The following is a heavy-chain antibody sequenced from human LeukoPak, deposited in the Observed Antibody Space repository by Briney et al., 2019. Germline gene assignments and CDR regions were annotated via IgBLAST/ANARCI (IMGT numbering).Heavy chain of an antibody. Sequence: PSETLSLTCTVSGGSISRYYWSWIRQPPGKGLEWIGYIYYSGSTNYNPSLKSRVTISVDTPKNQFSRKLSSVTAADTAVYYCARNDLDVAGAGLDYFDYWGQGTLVTVSS. CDR1: GGSISRYY. J-gene: IGHJ4*02. D-gene: IGHD1-26*01. CDR3: ARNDLDVAGAGLDYFDY. CDR2: IYYSGST. V-gene: IGHV4-59*08.